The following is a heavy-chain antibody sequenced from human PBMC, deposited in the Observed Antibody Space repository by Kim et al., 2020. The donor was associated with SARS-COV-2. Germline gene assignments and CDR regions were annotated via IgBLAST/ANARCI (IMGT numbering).Heavy chain of an antibody. D-gene: IGHD6-19*01. CDR2: IKQDGDRK. CDR1: GFTFSSYW. Sequence: GGSLRLSCAASGFTFSSYWMTWVRQAPGKGLEWVATIKQDGDRKYYVDSVKGRFTISRDNAKNTLYLQMNSLRAEDTAVYYCARDGGLCSSGKGGFDIWG. J-gene: IGHJ3*02. CDR3: ARDGGLCSSGKGGFDI. V-gene: IGHV3-7*01.